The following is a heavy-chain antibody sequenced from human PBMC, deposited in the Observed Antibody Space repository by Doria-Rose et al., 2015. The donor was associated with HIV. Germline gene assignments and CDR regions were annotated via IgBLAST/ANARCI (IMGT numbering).Heavy chain of an antibody. J-gene: IGHJ4*02. CDR3: ARRSPSVAFDY. CDR1: GGSINSGDYY. CDR2: IYHTGST. V-gene: IGHV4-31*03. D-gene: IGHD6-19*01. Sequence: QVQLQESGPGLVKPSQTLSLTCTVSGGSINSGDYYWTWIRQHPGGGLDWIGYIYHTGSTYYNPSLKSRVIISVDTSKNQFSLRLTSVTAADTAVYYCARRSPSVAFDYWGQGTLVTVSS.